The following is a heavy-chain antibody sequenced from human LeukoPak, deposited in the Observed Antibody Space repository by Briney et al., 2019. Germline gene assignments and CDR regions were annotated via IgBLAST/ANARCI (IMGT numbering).Heavy chain of an antibody. CDR1: GFTFSNYA. V-gene: IGHV3-23*01. D-gene: IGHD7-27*01. Sequence: PGGSLRLSCAASGFTFSNYAMSWVRQAPGKGLEWLSAISGSGNHTYFVDSVKGRFTISRDNFRNMVFLQINSLRAEDTAVYFCAKNGRTYWGLHYWGQGTLVRVSS. CDR3: AKNGRTYWGLHY. J-gene: IGHJ4*02. CDR2: ISGSGNHT.